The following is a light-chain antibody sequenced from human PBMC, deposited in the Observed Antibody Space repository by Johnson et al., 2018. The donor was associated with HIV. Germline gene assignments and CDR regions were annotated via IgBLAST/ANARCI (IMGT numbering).Light chain of an antibody. CDR3: GTWDSSLTSYV. Sequence: QFVLTQPPSVSAAPGQTVTISCSGSSSNVGSSFVSWYRQVPGTAPKLPIYDNNKRPSGIPGRFSGSKSGPSATLGITGLQTGDEADYYCGTWDSSLTSYVFGAGTKVTVL. V-gene: IGLV1-51*01. J-gene: IGLJ1*01. CDR2: DNN. CDR1: SSNVGSSF.